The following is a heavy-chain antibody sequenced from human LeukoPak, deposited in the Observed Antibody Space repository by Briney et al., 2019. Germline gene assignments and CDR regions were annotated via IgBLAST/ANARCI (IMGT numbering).Heavy chain of an antibody. Sequence: GGSLRLSCAASGFTFDDYGMTWVRQVPGKGLEWVSGINWNGGSIGNADSVKGRFTISRDNAKNSLYLQMNSLRAEDTALYYCARVGPRLSPGYYMDVWGKGTTVTVSS. CDR1: GFTFDDYG. V-gene: IGHV3-20*04. D-gene: IGHD2-21*01. CDR3: ARVGPRLSPGYYMDV. J-gene: IGHJ6*03. CDR2: INWNGGSI.